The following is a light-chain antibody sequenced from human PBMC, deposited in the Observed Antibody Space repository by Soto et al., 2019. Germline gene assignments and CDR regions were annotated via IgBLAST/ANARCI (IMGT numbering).Light chain of an antibody. CDR3: QQSYSAPPYT. Sequence: DIQMTQSPSSLSASVRDRVTITCRASQSISSYLNWYQHKPGKAPKLIIYAASSLQSGVPSRFSGSGSGTDFTLTISSLQPEDFATYYCQQSYSAPPYTFGQGTKLEIK. CDR2: AAS. V-gene: IGKV1-39*01. CDR1: QSISSY. J-gene: IGKJ2*01.